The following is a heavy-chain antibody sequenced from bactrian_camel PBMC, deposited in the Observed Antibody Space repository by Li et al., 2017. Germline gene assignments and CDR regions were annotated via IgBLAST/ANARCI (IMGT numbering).Heavy chain of an antibody. V-gene: IGHV3S9*01. CDR1: GYTYNRHC. CDR2: IDSDGVT. Sequence: HVQLVESGGGSVQAGGSLTLSCVANGYTYNRHCMGWFRQGSGKEREGIVYIDSDGVTSVADSVKGRFTISKDNAKYTRYLQTSSLTPDDTAMYYCAAGTRIIVGDYCDGITNWGQGTQVTVS. J-gene: IGHJ4*01. D-gene: IGHD4*01. CDR3: AAGTRIIVGDYCDGITN.